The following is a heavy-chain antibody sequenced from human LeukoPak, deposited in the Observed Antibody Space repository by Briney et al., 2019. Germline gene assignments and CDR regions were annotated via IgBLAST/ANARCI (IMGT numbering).Heavy chain of an antibody. V-gene: IGHV4-38-2*02. CDR1: GYSISSGYY. D-gene: IGHD4-17*01. J-gene: IGHJ4*02. CDR3: ARDATTVTWYYFDY. Sequence: SETLSLTCTVSGYSISSGYYWGWIRQPPGKGLEWIRSIYHSGSTYYNPSLKSRVTISVDTSKNQFSLKLSSVTAADTAVYYCARDATTVTWYYFDYWGQGTLVTVSS. CDR2: IYHSGST.